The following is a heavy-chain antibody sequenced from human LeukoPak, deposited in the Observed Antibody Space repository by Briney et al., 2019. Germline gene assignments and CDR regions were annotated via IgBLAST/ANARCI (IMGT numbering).Heavy chain of an antibody. CDR3: AKDRRSYCSGGSCFLPFDY. Sequence: GRSLRLSCAASGFTFSSYWMSWVRQAPGKGLEWVSAISGSGSSTYYADSVKGRFTISRDNSKNTLYLQMNSLRAEDTAVYYCAKDRRSYCSGGSCFLPFDYWGQGTLVTVSS. CDR1: GFTFSSYW. V-gene: IGHV3-23*01. J-gene: IGHJ4*02. CDR2: ISGSGSST. D-gene: IGHD2-15*01.